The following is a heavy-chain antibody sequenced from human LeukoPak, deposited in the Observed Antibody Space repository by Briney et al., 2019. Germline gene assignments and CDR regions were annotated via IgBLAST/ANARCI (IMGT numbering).Heavy chain of an antibody. V-gene: IGHV3-48*02. CDR2: ITGASTTI. Sequence: KAGGSLRLSCAASGFTFSPYSMNWVRQAPGKGLEWISYITGASTTIYYADSVKGRFTISRDNAKNSLYLQMNSLRDEDTALYYCARSNGYLDSWGQGTLVTVSS. J-gene: IGHJ4*02. CDR1: GFTFSPYS. D-gene: IGHD5-18*01. CDR3: ARSNGYLDS.